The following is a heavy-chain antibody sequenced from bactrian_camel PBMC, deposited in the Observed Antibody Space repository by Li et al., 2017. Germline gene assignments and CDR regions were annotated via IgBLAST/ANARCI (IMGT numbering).Heavy chain of an antibody. Sequence: VQLVESGGGLEQPGGSLRLSCTASGFTFSTYAMSWVRQAPGKGLEWVSDIYSDGTNTYYADSVKGRFTISRENAKNTLYLQMNSLRSEDTALYYCTGSRVGGLGPYNYWGQGTQVTVS. CDR1: GFTFSTYA. V-gene: IGHV3S7*01. J-gene: IGHJ4*01. CDR3: TGSRVGGLGPYNY. CDR2: IYSDGTNT. D-gene: IGHD5*01.